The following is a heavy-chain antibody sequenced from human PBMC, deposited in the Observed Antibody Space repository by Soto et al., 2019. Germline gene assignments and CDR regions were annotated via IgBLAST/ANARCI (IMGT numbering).Heavy chain of an antibody. V-gene: IGHV3-23*01. D-gene: IGHD3-10*01. CDR3: AKEPYGSGSYYKLDWFDP. J-gene: IGHJ5*02. CDR1: GFTFSSYA. CDR2: ISGSGGST. Sequence: GGSLRLSCAASGFTFSSYAMSWVRQAPGKGLEWVSAISGSGGSTYYADSVKGRFTISRDNSKNTLYLQMNSLRAEDTAVYYYAKEPYGSGSYYKLDWFDPWGQGTLVTVSS.